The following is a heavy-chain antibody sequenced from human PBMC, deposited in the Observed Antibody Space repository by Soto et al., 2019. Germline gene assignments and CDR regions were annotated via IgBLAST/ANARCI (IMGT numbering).Heavy chain of an antibody. V-gene: IGHV3-21*01. Sequence: EVQLVESGGGLVKPGGSLRLSCAASGFTFSSYSMNWVRQAPGKGLEWVSSISSSSSYIYYADSVKGRFTISRDNAKNSLYLQMNSLRAEDTAVYYCARDRSSWYEGAYFQHWGQGTLVTVSS. CDR1: GFTFSSYS. J-gene: IGHJ1*01. CDR3: ARDRSSWYEGAYFQH. D-gene: IGHD6-13*01. CDR2: ISSSSSYI.